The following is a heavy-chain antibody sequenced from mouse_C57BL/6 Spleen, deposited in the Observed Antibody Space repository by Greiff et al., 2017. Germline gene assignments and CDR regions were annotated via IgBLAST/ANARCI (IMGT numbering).Heavy chain of an antibody. D-gene: IGHD2-4*01. Sequence: VKLVESGPELVKPGASVKLSCKASGYTFTSYDINWVKQRPGQGLEWIGWIYPRDGSTKYNEKFKGKATLTVDTSSSTAYMELHSLTSEDSAVYFCARKDYYDYDGYYAMDYWGQGTSVTVSS. J-gene: IGHJ4*01. CDR3: ARKDYYDYDGYYAMDY. CDR1: GYTFTSYD. CDR2: IYPRDGST. V-gene: IGHV1-85*01.